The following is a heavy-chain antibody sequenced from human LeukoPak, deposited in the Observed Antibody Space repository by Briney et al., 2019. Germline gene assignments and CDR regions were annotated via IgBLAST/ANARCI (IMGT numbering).Heavy chain of an antibody. CDR2: IRYDGINK. CDR3: ARVGPRVNPDYYYYYMDV. CDR1: GFTFSTHG. D-gene: IGHD1-14*01. V-gene: IGHV3-30*02. J-gene: IGHJ6*03. Sequence: GGSLRLSCAASGFTFSTHGMHWVRQAPGKGLEWVAFIRYDGINKYYADSVKGRFTISRDNAKNSLYLQMNSLRAEDTAVYYCARVGPRVNPDYYYYYMDVWGKGTTVTVSS.